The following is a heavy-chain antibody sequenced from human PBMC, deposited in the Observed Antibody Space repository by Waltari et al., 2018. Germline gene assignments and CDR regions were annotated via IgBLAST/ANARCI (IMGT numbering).Heavy chain of an antibody. V-gene: IGHV4-59*01. Sequence: QVQLQQSGPGLVKASAPLSLTCTVSVVSRTGYLWHWIRQSSGKGLEWIGYIDYIGITDYDPSLKSRVTMSVDTSKSQFSLGLTSVTSEDTAFYYCAREIYGGNSRPFDFWGQGALVTVSS. CDR1: VVSRTGYL. CDR3: AREIYGGNSRPFDF. J-gene: IGHJ4*02. CDR2: IDYIGIT. D-gene: IGHD2-21*02.